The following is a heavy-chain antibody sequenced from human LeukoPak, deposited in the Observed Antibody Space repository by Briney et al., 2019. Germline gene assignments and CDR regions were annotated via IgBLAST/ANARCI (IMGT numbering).Heavy chain of an antibody. J-gene: IGHJ4*02. CDR3: ARDPAAHYYDGSGGGNY. D-gene: IGHD3-22*01. V-gene: IGHV1-2*06. Sequence: GASVKVSCKASGYTFTGYYMHWVRQAPGQGLEWMGRINPNSGGTNYAQKFQGRVTMTRDTSISTAYMELSRLRSDDTAVYYCARDPAAHYYDGSGGGNYWGQGTLVTVSS. CDR2: INPNSGGT. CDR1: GYTFTGYY.